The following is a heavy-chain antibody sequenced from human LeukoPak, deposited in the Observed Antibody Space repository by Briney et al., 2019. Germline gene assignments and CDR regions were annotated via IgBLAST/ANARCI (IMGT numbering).Heavy chain of an antibody. V-gene: IGHV4-39*07. CDR3: ARFSLGRWYSSGLDY. D-gene: IGHD4-23*01. CDR1: GASISSSSHY. CDR2: IFYSGST. Sequence: SETLSLTCTVSGASISSSSHYWGWIRQPPGKGLEWIGNIFYSGSTYYNPSLESRVTMSVDTSRNQFSLKLSSVTAADTAMYYCARFSLGRWYSSGLDYWGQGTLVTVSS. J-gene: IGHJ4*02.